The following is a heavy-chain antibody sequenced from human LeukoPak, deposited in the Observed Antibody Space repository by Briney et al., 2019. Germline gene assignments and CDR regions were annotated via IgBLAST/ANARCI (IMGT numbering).Heavy chain of an antibody. D-gene: IGHD3-10*01. J-gene: IGHJ5*02. Sequence: SETLSLTCTVSGYSISSGYYWGWIRQPPGKGLEWIGSIYHSGSTYYNPSLKSRVTISVDTSKNQFSLKLSSVTAADTAVYYCARVREVRNNWFDPWGQGTLVTVSS. CDR3: ARVREVRNNWFDP. V-gene: IGHV4-38-2*02. CDR2: IYHSGST. CDR1: GYSISSGYY.